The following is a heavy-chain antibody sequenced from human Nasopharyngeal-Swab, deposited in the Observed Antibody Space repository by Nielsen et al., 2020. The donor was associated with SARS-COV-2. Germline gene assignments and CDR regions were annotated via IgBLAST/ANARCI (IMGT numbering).Heavy chain of an antibody. D-gene: IGHD6-6*01. CDR2: IIPIFGTA. CDR3: ARALEYSSSSWDY. V-gene: IGHV1-69*13. CDR1: GGTFSSYA. J-gene: IGHJ4*02. Sequence: SVKVSCNASGGTFSSYAISWVRQAPGQGLEWMGGIIPIFGTANDAQKFQGRVTITADESTSTAYMELSSLRAEDTAVYYCARALEYSSSSWDYWGQGTLVTVSS.